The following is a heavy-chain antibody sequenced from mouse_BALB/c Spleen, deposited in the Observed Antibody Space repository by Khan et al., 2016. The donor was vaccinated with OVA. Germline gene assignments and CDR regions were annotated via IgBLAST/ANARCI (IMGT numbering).Heavy chain of an antibody. J-gene: IGHJ3*01. D-gene: IGHD2-14*01. Sequence: QVRLQQSGAELARPGASVKMPCKASGYTFTSYTIHWIKKRPGQGLEWIGYINPSNGYTNYNQKFKDKATLHTDKSSTTAYLQLSSLTSDDSAVYNCVRDGAYHRNDGWFAYWGQGTLVTVSA. CDR1: GYTFTSYT. CDR2: INPSNGYT. CDR3: VRDGAYHRNDGWFAY. V-gene: IGHV1-4*01.